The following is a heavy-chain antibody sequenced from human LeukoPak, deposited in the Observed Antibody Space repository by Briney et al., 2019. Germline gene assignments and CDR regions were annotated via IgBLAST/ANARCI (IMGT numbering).Heavy chain of an antibody. J-gene: IGHJ6*03. CDR2: ISAYNGNT. V-gene: IGHV1-18*01. CDR1: GYTFTSYG. CDR3: ARDGSYYYGSGSSYYYYYMDV. Sequence: ASVKVSCKASGYTFTSYGISWVRQAPGQGLEWMGWISAYNGNTNYAQKLQGRVTMTTDTSTSTAYMELRSLRSDDTAAYYCARDGSYYYGSGSSYYYYYMDVWGKGTTVTISS. D-gene: IGHD3-10*01.